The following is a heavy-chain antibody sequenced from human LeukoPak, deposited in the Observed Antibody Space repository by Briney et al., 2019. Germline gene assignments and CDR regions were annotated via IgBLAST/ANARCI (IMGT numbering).Heavy chain of an antibody. CDR3: ARVLRYYDFWSGYLDS. Sequence: PSQTLSLTCTVSGGSISSGDYYWSWIRQPPGKGLEWIGYIYYSGSTYYNPSLKSRLTISVDTSKNQFSLKLSSVTAADTAVYSCARVLRYYDFWSGYLDSWGQGILVTVSS. CDR2: IYYSGST. V-gene: IGHV4-30-4*08. D-gene: IGHD3-3*01. J-gene: IGHJ5*01. CDR1: GGSISSGDYY.